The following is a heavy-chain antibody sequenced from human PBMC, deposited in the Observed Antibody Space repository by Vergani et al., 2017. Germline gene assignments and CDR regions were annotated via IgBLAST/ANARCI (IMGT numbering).Heavy chain of an antibody. D-gene: IGHD7-27*01. J-gene: IGHJ4*02. V-gene: IGHV3-11*01. CDR1: GFTFSDYY. CDR2: ISGSGSTI. Sequence: QVQLVESGGGLVKPGGSLRLSCAASGFTFSDYYMSWIRQAPGKGLEWVSYISGSGSTIYNADSVKGRFTFSRDNAKNSLYLQMNSLRAEDTAAYYCARSLLGIEESWADDYWGQGTLVTVSS. CDR3: ARSLLGIEESWADDY.